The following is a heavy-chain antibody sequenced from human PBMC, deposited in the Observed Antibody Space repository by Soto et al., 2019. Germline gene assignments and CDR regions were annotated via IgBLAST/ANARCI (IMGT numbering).Heavy chain of an antibody. CDR3: ARDHDSSGKIHYDYGMDV. J-gene: IGHJ6*02. V-gene: IGHV3-11*01. CDR1: GFNFRDYY. D-gene: IGHD3-22*01. CDR2: ISGSGSII. Sequence: QVQLEESGGGLVKPGGSLRLSCAASGFNFRDYYFNWIRRAPGKGLEWVSYISGSGSIIYYADSVKGRFTISRDNAKNSVYLQINSLRDEDTAVYYCARDHDSSGKIHYDYGMDVWGQGTTVTVS.